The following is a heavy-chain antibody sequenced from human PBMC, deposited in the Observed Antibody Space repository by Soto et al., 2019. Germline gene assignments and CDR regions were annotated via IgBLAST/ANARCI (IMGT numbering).Heavy chain of an antibody. V-gene: IGHV4-4*02. Sequence: QVQLQESGPGLVKPSGTLSLTCAVSGGSISSTNWWSWVRQPPGKGLEWIGEIYHSGSTNYNPSPXXRXXISVDKPTNQFSLKLRSVTAADTAVYYCARVWNFSSAWVDYWGQGTLVTVSS. CDR1: GGSISSTNW. D-gene: IGHD6-19*01. CDR2: IYHSGST. CDR3: ARVWNFSSAWVDY. J-gene: IGHJ4*02.